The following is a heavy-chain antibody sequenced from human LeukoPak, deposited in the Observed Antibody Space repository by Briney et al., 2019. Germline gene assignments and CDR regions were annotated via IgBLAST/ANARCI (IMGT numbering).Heavy chain of an antibody. J-gene: IGHJ4*02. Sequence: GGSLRLSCAASGFTVSSNYMSWVRQAPGKGLERVSVIYSGGSTYYADSVKGRFTISRDNSKDTLYLQMNSLRAEDTAVYYCARELYFDYWGQGTLVTVSS. V-gene: IGHV3-53*01. CDR2: IYSGGST. CDR3: ARELYFDY. CDR1: GFTVSSNY.